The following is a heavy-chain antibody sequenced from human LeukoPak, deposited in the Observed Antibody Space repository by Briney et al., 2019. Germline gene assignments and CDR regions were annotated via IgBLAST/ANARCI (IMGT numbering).Heavy chain of an antibody. CDR1: GGSISSGGYY. D-gene: IGHD1-26*01. J-gene: IGHJ4*02. Sequence: PSQTLSLTCTVSGGSISSGGYYWSWIRQHPGKGLEGIRYIYYSGSTYYNPSRKSRVTVSVDASKNQFSLKLSSVTAADTAVYYCAREDRGGSYSSTFASWGQGTLVTVSS. CDR3: AREDRGGSYSSTFAS. V-gene: IGHV4-31*03. CDR2: IYYSGST.